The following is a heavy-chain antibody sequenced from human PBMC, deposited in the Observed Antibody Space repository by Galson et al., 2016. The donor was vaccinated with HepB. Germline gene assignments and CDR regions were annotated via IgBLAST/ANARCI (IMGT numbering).Heavy chain of an antibody. J-gene: IGHJ5*02. CDR2: ISGDGSST. CDR1: GFTFSSYW. D-gene: IGHD4-11*01. V-gene: IGHV3-74*01. Sequence: SLRLSCAASGFTFSSYWMHWVRQAPGEGLVWVPHISGDGSSTHYGDSVKGRFTVSRDNSKNTLYLQMNSLRAEDTAVYYCVRDKVTPGTNWFDPWGLGTLVTVSS. CDR3: VRDKVTPGTNWFDP.